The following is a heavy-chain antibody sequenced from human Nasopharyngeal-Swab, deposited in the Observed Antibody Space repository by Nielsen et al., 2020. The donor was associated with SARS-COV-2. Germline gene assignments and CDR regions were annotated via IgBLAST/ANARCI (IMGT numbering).Heavy chain of an antibody. CDR1: GFIFSNAW. Sequence: GESLKISCAASGFIFSNAWMSWVRQAPGKGLEWVGRIKSKTDGGTTDYAAPVKGRFTISRDDSKNTLYLQMNSLKTEDTAVYYCTTAIVGTTKGLRDYWGQGTLVTVSS. J-gene: IGHJ4*02. D-gene: IGHD1-26*01. V-gene: IGHV3-15*01. CDR3: TTAIVGTTKGLRDY. CDR2: IKSKTDGGTT.